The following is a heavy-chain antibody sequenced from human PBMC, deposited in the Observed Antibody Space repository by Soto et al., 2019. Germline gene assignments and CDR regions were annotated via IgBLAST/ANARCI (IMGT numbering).Heavy chain of an antibody. CDR3: AKAGGKVSTPFDP. J-gene: IGHJ5*02. CDR2: ISYDGSNK. D-gene: IGHD2-8*01. CDR1: GYSFVYG. Sequence: PGGSLRLSCAAGYSFVYGMHWVRQAPGKGLEWVSFISYDGSNKYYADSVKGRFTVSIDNSRNTVFLEMDRLRIEDTAVYYCAKAGGKVSTPFDPWGQEPWSPSPQ. V-gene: IGHV3-30*18.